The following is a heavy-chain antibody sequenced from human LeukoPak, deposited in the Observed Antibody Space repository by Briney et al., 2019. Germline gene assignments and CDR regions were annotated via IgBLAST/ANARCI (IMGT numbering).Heavy chain of an antibody. Sequence: GGSLRLSCAASGFTVSSNSMSWVRQAPGKGLGWVSVIYSGGSTNYADSVKGRFTISRDNSKNTLYLQMNSLRAEDTAVYYCARGVYYYDSSGTPEDFDYWGQGTLVTVSS. D-gene: IGHD3-22*01. CDR3: ARGVYYYDSSGTPEDFDY. V-gene: IGHV3-53*05. CDR1: GFTVSSNS. J-gene: IGHJ4*02. CDR2: IYSGGST.